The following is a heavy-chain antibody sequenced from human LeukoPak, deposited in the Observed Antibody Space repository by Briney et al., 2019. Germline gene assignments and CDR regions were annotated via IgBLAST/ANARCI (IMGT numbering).Heavy chain of an antibody. V-gene: IGHV1-24*01. Sequence: ASVKVSCKVSGDTLTELAMHWGRQAPSKGLEWMWGFEPEDGQTMYAQKFQDRLTMTEDTSTDTGYMELSSLRSEATAVYYCATGRPGSLLDYWGQGYLVTVSS. CDR2: FEPEDGQT. CDR3: ATGRPGSLLDY. CDR1: GDTLTELA. J-gene: IGHJ4*02. D-gene: IGHD1-1*01.